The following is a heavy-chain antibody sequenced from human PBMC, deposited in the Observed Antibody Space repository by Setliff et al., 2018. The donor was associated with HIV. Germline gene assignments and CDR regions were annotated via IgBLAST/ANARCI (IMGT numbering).Heavy chain of an antibody. J-gene: IGHJ5*02. D-gene: IGHD5-18*01. CDR2: ISYSGAT. CDR1: GGSIIMNNYY. CDR3: ARDSTMIREGTDP. Sequence: ETLSLTCIVSGGSIIMNNYYWAWIRQVPGRGLEWIGSISYSGATYYNPSLRSRVSISVDTSRNQFSLRLTSVTAADTSVYYCARDSTMIREGTDPWGQGTLVTVS. V-gene: IGHV4-39*01.